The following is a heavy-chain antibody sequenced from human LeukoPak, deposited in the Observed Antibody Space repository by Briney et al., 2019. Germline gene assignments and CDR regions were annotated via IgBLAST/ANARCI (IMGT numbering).Heavy chain of an antibody. D-gene: IGHD7-27*01. V-gene: IGHV3-30*04. CDR2: ISNNGRNK. J-gene: IGHJ4*02. Sequence: GRSLRLSCAASGFTFSSYAIHWVRQAPGKGLEWVAFISNNGRNKDYADSVKGRFTISRDNSKNTLYLQVNSLRPEDTAVYYWWRAGATGDPFGGYFDYWGQGTLVTVSS. CDR1: GFTFSSYA. CDR3: WRAGATGDPFGGYFDY.